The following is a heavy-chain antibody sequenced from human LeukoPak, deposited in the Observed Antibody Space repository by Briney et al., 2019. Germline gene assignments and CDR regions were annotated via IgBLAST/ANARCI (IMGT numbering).Heavy chain of an antibody. D-gene: IGHD3-10*01. CDR3: AKGYGSGSFPLDY. J-gene: IGHJ4*02. CDR1: DGSISSYY. CDR2: ISTSGST. V-gene: IGHV4-4*07. Sequence: SETLSLTCTVSDGSISSYYWSWIRQPAGKGLEWIGRISTSGSTNYSPSLKSRVTMSVDSSKNQFSLNLSSVTAADTAVYYCAKGYGSGSFPLDYWGQGTLVTVSS.